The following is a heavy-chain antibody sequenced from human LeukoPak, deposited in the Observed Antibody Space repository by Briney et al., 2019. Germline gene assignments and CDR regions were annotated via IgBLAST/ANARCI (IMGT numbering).Heavy chain of an antibody. CDR3: AREVEDSSGWYFFDY. CDR2: IYSGGST. J-gene: IGHJ4*02. CDR1: GFTVSSNY. V-gene: IGHV3-53*04. D-gene: IGHD6-19*01. Sequence: PGGSLRLSCAASGFTVSSNYMSWVRQAPGKGLEWVSVIYSGGSTYYADSVKGRFTISRHNSKNTLYLQMNSLRAEDTAVYYCAREVEDSSGWYFFDYWGQGTLVTVSS.